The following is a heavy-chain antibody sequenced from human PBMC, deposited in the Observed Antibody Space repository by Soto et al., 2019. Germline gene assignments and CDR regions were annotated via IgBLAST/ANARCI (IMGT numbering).Heavy chain of an antibody. CDR2: TSSSGSNI. CDR1: GFTFSSYE. V-gene: IGHV3-48*03. J-gene: IGHJ3*02. CDR3: ARETSWDAFDI. Sequence: GGSLRLSCAASGFTFSSYEMNWVRQAPGKGLEWVSYTSSSGSNIYYADSVKGRFTISRDNAKDSLYLQMNSLRAEDTALFYCARETSWDAFDIWGQGTMVTVSS. D-gene: IGHD2-2*01.